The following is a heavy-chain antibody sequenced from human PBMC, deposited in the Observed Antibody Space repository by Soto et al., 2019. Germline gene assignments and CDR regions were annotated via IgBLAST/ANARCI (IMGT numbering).Heavy chain of an antibody. CDR3: GGGGGSRSIAVDY. D-gene: IGHD6-6*01. CDR2: ISAYNGNT. CDR1: GYTFTSYG. Sequence: QVQLVQSGAEVKKPGASVKVSCKASGYTFTSYGISWVRQAPGQGLEWMGWISAYNGNTNYAQKLQGRVTMTTDTSQSKAYMGLRSLRSDDTAGYYCGGGGGSRSIAVDYWGQGTLVTVSS. V-gene: IGHV1-18*01. J-gene: IGHJ4*02.